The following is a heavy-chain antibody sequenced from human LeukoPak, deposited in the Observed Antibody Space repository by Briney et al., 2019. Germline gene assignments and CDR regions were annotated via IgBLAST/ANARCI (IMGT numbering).Heavy chain of an antibody. CDR3: VCPESGYSYGYGY. CDR1: GFTFSSYW. CDR2: INSDGSTT. D-gene: IGHD5-18*01. V-gene: IGHV3-74*01. J-gene: IGHJ4*02. Sequence: GGSLRLSCAASGFTFSSYWMHWVRQAPGKGLVWVSRINSDGSTTTYADSVKGRFTISRDNAKNTLDVQMNSLRAEDTAVYYCVCPESGYSYGYGYWGQGTLVTVSS.